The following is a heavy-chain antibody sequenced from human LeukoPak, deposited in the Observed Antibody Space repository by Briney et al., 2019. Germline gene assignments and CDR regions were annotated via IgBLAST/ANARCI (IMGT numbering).Heavy chain of an antibody. CDR1: GYTFTRYD. CDR3: VRAPPNWGFNF. Sequence: ASVKVSYKDSGYTFTRYDIKGVGQAAEQGGEGMGWMSPNSGKTDYAQKFQGRGKITRDTYENTVYMEVRNLRYGDTAVYYCVRAPPNWGFNFWGQGTLVTVSS. CDR2: MSPNSGKT. J-gene: IGHJ5*01. D-gene: IGHD1-1*01. V-gene: IGHV1-8*03.